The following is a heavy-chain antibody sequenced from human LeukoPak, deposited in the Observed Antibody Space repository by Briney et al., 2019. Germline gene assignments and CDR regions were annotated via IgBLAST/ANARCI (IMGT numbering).Heavy chain of an antibody. CDR2: INPNSGGT. Sequence: ASVKVSCKASGYTFTGYYMHWVRQAPGQGLEWMGWINPNSGGTNYAQKFQGRVTMTRDTSISTAYMELSRLRSDDTAVYYCARDLVGATGYFDYWGQGTLVTVSS. CDR3: ARDLVGATGYFDY. V-gene: IGHV1-2*02. CDR1: GYTFTGYY. D-gene: IGHD1-26*01. J-gene: IGHJ4*02.